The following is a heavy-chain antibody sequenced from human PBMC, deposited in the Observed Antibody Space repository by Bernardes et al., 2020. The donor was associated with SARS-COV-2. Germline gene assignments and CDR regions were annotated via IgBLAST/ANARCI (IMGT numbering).Heavy chain of an antibody. CDR1: GFTFSSYA. D-gene: IGHD3-10*01. CDR2: ISGSGGST. Sequence: GGSLRLSCAASGFTFSSYAMSWVRQAPGKGLEWVSAISGSGGSTYYADSVKGRFTISRDNSKNTLYLQMNSLRAEDTAVYYCAKDPNRLLWFGESFFYFDYWGQGTLVTVSS. CDR3: AKDPNRLLWFGESFFYFDY. V-gene: IGHV3-23*01. J-gene: IGHJ4*02.